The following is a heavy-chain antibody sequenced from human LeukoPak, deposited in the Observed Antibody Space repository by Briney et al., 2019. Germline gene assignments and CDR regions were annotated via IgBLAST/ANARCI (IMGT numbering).Heavy chain of an antibody. J-gene: IGHJ4*02. V-gene: IGHV4-34*01. CDR3: ARVAAKTVDY. Sequence: SETLSLTCAVYGGSFSGDFWSWIRQSPGKGLEWIGEINHGGSTTYNPSLQSRVTMSVDTSTNQISLKMTSVTAADTAIYYCARVAAKTVDYWGQGTLVTVSS. D-gene: IGHD2-15*01. CDR2: INHGGST. CDR1: GGSFSGDF.